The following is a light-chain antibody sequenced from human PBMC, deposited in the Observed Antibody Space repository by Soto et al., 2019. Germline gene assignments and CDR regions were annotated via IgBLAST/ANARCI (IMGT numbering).Light chain of an antibody. V-gene: IGLV2-23*02. CDR3: CSYAGSSTYV. Sequence: QSVLTQPASVSGSPGVAFPISCTGTSSDVGSYNLVSWYQQHPGKAPKLMIYEVSKRPSGVSNRFSGSKSGNTASLTISGLQAEDEADYYCCSYAGSSTYVFGTGTKVTVL. CDR2: EVS. CDR1: SSDVGSYNL. J-gene: IGLJ1*01.